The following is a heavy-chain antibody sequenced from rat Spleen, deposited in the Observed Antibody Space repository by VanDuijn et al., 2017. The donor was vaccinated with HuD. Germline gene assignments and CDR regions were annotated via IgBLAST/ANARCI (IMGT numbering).Heavy chain of an antibody. Sequence: QVRLKESGPGLVQPSETLSLTCTVSGFSLTSYSVSWVRQPSGKGPEWMGRMWYDGDTAYNSALKFRLSISRDTSKNQVFLKMNSLQTDDTGTYYCTRDRPNYGGYSELWFAYWGQGTLVTVSS. CDR3: TRDRPNYGGYSELWFAY. V-gene: IGHV2-63*01. J-gene: IGHJ3*01. D-gene: IGHD1-11*01. CDR2: MWYDGDT. CDR1: GFSLTSYS.